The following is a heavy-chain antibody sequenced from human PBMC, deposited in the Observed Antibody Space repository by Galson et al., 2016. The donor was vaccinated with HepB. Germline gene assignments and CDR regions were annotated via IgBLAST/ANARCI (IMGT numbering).Heavy chain of an antibody. CDR3: ARDGTMFGVAAHWFDP. D-gene: IGHD3-3*01. V-gene: IGHV4-59*13. Sequence: SETLSLTCTVSGGSISGYYWSWIRQPPGKGLEWIGYIYHSGSTIYNPSLKSRVTISIDTSRNQFSLRLNSVTAADTAVYYCARDGTMFGVAAHWFDPWGQGTLFTVSS. J-gene: IGHJ5*02. CDR1: GGSISGYY. CDR2: IYHSGST.